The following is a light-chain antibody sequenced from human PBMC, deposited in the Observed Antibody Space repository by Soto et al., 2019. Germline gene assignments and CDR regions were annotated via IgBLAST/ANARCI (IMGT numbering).Light chain of an antibody. CDR3: QQYDNSPLT. CDR1: QSISGSY. V-gene: IGKV3-20*01. CDR2: GVS. Sequence: EIVLTQSPGTLSLSPGERATLSCTASQSISGSYLAWYQQKPGQAPRVVIYGVSRRATGIPDRFSGSGSGTDFTLTISRLEPEDFAVYYCQQYDNSPLTFGGGTMVEVK. J-gene: IGKJ4*01.